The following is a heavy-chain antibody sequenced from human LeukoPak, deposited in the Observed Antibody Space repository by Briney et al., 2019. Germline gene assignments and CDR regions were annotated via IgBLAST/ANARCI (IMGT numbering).Heavy chain of an antibody. J-gene: IGHJ4*02. Sequence: GASVKVSCKASGYTFTAQYMHWVRQAPGQGLEWMGWINPNNGDTKYAQSFLGRVTMTRDTSPTTAYMELSSLRSDDTAVYFCASYPRSIPTPPFDYGGQGPLAAVS. V-gene: IGHV1-2*02. D-gene: IGHD3-16*02. CDR1: GYTFTAQY. CDR2: INPNNGDT. CDR3: ASYPRSIPTPPFDY.